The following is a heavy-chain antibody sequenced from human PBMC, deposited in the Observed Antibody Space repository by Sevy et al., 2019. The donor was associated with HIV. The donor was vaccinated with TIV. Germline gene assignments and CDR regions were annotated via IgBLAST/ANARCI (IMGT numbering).Heavy chain of an antibody. Sequence: ASVKVSCKASGYAFSSYGISWVRQAPGQGLEWMGWIGAYNGNIKYVQSLQDRVTMTIDTSTSTAYKELRSLRSDDTAVYYCARCLGGLRPWEYNWFDPWGQGTLVTVSS. V-gene: IGHV1-18*01. J-gene: IGHJ5*02. CDR2: IGAYNGNI. CDR3: ARCLGGLRPWEYNWFDP. CDR1: GYAFSSYG. D-gene: IGHD1-26*01.